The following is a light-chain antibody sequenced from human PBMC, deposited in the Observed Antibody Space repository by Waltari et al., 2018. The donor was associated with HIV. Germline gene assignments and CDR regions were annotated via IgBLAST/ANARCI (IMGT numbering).Light chain of an antibody. Sequence: QSALTQPASVSGSPGQSITISCTGTSSDVGGYIYVSWYQQHPGKAPKLMIYDVSKRPAGVSNRCAGSKSGNTASLTISGLQAEDEADYYCSSYTSSSTYVSGTGTKVTVL. J-gene: IGLJ1*01. CDR3: SSYTSSSTYV. CDR1: SSDVGGYIY. CDR2: DVS. V-gene: IGLV2-14*03.